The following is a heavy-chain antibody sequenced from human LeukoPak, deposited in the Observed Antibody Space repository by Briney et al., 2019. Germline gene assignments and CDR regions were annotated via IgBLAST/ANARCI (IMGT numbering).Heavy chain of an antibody. Sequence: GGSLRLSCAASGYTFSSYGMHWVRQAPGKGLEWVAVISYDGSNKYYADSVKGRFTISRDNSKNTLYLQMNSLRAEDTAVYYCAKRFRYGTLDYWGQGTLVIVSS. V-gene: IGHV3-30*18. J-gene: IGHJ4*02. CDR3: AKRFRYGTLDY. CDR1: GYTFSSYG. CDR2: ISYDGSNK. D-gene: IGHD4-17*01.